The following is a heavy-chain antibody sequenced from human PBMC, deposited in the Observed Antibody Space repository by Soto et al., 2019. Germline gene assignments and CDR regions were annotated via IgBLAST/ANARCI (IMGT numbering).Heavy chain of an antibody. CDR3: ARDFPPRMGGYPLPNY. D-gene: IGHD5-12*01. V-gene: IGHV3-53*04. CDR2: IYSGGST. J-gene: IGHJ4*02. CDR1: GFTVSSNY. Sequence: EVQLVESGGGLVQPGGSLRLSCAASGFTVSSNYMSWVRQAPGKGLEWVSVIYSGGSTYYADSVKGRFTISRHNSKNTPYLQMNSLRAEDTAVYYCARDFPPRMGGYPLPNYWGQGTLVTVSS.